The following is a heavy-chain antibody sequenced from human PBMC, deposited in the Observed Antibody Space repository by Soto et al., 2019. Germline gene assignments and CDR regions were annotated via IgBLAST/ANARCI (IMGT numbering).Heavy chain of an antibody. D-gene: IGHD2-2*01. Sequence: QVQLVQSGAEVKKPGSSVKVSCKASGGTFSSYTISWVRQAPGQGLEWMGRIIPILGIANYAQKFQGRVTITADKSTSTAYMELSSLRSEDTAVYYCARDSNIVVVSAAMWDDYYYYGMDVWGQGTTVTVSS. CDR3: ARDSNIVVVSAAMWDDYYYYGMDV. CDR1: GGTFSSYT. CDR2: IIPILGIA. J-gene: IGHJ6*02. V-gene: IGHV1-69*08.